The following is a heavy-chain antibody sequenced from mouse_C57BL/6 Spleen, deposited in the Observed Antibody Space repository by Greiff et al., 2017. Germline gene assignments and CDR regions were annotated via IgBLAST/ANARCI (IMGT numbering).Heavy chain of an antibody. Sequence: EVKLMESGGGLVQPKGSLKLSCAASGFSFNTYAMNWVRQAPGKGLEWVARISSKSNNYATYYADSVKDRFTISRDDSESMLYLQMNNLKTEDTAMYYCVRIHYGWYFDVWGTGTTVTVSS. J-gene: IGHJ1*03. CDR1: GFSFNTYA. D-gene: IGHD1-2*01. CDR3: VRIHYGWYFDV. CDR2: ISSKSNNYAT. V-gene: IGHV10-1*01.